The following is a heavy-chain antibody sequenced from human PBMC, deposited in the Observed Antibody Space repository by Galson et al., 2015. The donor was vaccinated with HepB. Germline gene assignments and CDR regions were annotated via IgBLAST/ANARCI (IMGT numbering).Heavy chain of an antibody. J-gene: IGHJ4*02. CDR1: GYTFTGYY. D-gene: IGHD5-24*01. Sequence: SVKVSCKASGYTFTGYYIHWVRQAPGQGLEWMGWINPNSGGTSYAQKFKGRVTMTRDTSISTAYMDLSRLRSDDTAVYYCARGATIETTSTVDYWGQGTLVTVSS. CDR3: ARGATIETTSTVDY. V-gene: IGHV1-2*02. CDR2: INPNSGGT.